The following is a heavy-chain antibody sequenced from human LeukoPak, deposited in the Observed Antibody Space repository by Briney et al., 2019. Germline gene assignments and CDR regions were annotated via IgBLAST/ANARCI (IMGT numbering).Heavy chain of an antibody. CDR1: GGTFSSYA. V-gene: IGHV1-69*13. J-gene: IGHJ4*02. CDR2: IIPIFGTA. D-gene: IGHD1-1*01. Sequence: ASVKVSCKASGGTFSSYAISWVRQAPGQGLEWMGGIIPIFGTANYAQKFQGRVTITADESTSTAYMELSSLRSEDTAVYYCARGLSTWNDPLFDYWGQGTLATVSS. CDR3: ARGLSTWNDPLFDY.